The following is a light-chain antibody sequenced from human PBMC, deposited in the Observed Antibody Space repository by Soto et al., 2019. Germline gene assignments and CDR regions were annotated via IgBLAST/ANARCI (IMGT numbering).Light chain of an antibody. Sequence: EIVLTQSPGTLSLSPGERATLSCRASQSVSSTYLAWYPQKPGQAPRLLIYGASSRATGIPDRFSGSGSGTDCTLTISRLEPDDFAVYSWQHSGSLVLTLGRGTQVEIK. J-gene: IGKJ4*01. CDR3: QHSGSLVLT. V-gene: IGKV3-20*01. CDR2: GAS. CDR1: QSVSSTY.